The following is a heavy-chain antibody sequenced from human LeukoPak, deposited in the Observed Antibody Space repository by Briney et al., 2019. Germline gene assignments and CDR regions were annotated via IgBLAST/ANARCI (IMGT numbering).Heavy chain of an antibody. D-gene: IGHD3-3*01. J-gene: IGHJ6*02. CDR1: GYTLTELS. Sequence: GASVKVSCKVSGYTLTELSMHWVRQAPGKGLEWMGGFDPEDGETIYAQKFQGRVTMTEDTSTDTAYMELSSLRSVDTAVYYCATVTDFWSHLISSGYYYYYGMDVWGQGTTVTVSS. CDR2: FDPEDGET. CDR3: ATVTDFWSHLISSGYYYYYGMDV. V-gene: IGHV1-24*01.